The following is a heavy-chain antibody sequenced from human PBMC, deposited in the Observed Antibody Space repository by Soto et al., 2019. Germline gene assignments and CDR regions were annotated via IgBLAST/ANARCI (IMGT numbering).Heavy chain of an antibody. D-gene: IGHD3-10*01. CDR3: ARDRYYGSGMGAACDY. CDR1: GFTFSSYG. CDR2: IWYDGSNK. Sequence: QVQLVESGGGVVQPGRSLRLSCAASGFTFSSYGMHWVRQAPGKGLEWVAVIWYDGSNKYYADSVKGRFTISRDNSKNTLYLHMNSLRAEDTAVYYCARDRYYGSGMGAACDYWGQGTLVTVSS. V-gene: IGHV3-33*01. J-gene: IGHJ4*02.